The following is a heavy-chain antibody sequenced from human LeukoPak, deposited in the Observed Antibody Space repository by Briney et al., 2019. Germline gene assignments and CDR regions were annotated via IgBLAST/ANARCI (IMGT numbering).Heavy chain of an antibody. CDR3: ASGVRKVDY. CDR1: GYTFTSYG. J-gene: IGHJ4*02. Sequence: ASATVSFTASGYTFTSYGISWVRQAPGHGLEWMGWISAYNGNTNYAQKLQGRVTMTTDTSTSTAYMELRSLRSDDTAVYYCASGVRKVDYWGQGTLVTVSS. D-gene: IGHD1-1*01. V-gene: IGHV1-18*01. CDR2: ISAYNGNT.